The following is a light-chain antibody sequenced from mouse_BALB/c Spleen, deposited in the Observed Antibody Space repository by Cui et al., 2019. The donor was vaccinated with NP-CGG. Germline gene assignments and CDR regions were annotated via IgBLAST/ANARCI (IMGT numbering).Light chain of an antibody. CDR2: GTN. Sequence: QAVVTQESALPTSPGETVTLTCRSSTGAVTTSNYANWVQEKPDHLFTGLIGGTNNRAPGVPARFSGSLIGDKAALTITGAQTEDEAIYFCALWYSNHWVFGGGTKLIVL. CDR1: TGAVTTSNY. V-gene: IGLV1*01. J-gene: IGLJ1*01. CDR3: ALWYSNHWV.